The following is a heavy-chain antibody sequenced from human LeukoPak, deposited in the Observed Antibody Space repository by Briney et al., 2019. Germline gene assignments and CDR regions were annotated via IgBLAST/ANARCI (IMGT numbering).Heavy chain of an antibody. CDR2: IYYSGST. Sequence: SETLSLTCTVSGGSISSYYWSWIRQPPGKGLEWIGYIYYSGSTNYSPSLKSRVTISVDTSKNQFSLKLSPVTAADTAVYYCARATGTTSLYYYGMDVWGQGTTVTVSS. D-gene: IGHD1-7*01. CDR1: GGSISSYY. J-gene: IGHJ6*02. V-gene: IGHV4-59*01. CDR3: ARATGTTSLYYYGMDV.